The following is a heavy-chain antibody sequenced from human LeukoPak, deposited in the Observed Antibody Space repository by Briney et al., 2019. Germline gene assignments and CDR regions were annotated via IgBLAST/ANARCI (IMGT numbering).Heavy chain of an antibody. CDR3: ARVPPARLLSDRYFDL. V-gene: IGHV1-2*02. D-gene: IGHD6-6*01. J-gene: IGHJ2*01. CDR2: INPNSGGT. CDR1: GYTFTGYY. Sequence: ASVKVSCKASGYTFTGYYMHWVRQAPGQGLEWMGWINPNSGGTAYAQKFQGRVTITRNTSISTAYMELSSLRSEDTAVYYCARVPPARLLSDRYFDLWGRGTLVTVSS.